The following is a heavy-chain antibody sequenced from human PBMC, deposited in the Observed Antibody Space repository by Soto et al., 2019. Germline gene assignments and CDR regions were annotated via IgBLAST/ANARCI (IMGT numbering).Heavy chain of an antibody. V-gene: IGHV1-3*01. Sequence: SLKVACKASGYTFTSYAMHWLRQAPGQRLEWMGWINAGNGNTKYSQKFQGRVTITRDTSASTAYMELSSLRSEDTAVYYCARGGSLYWYFDLWGRGTLVTVSS. CDR3: ARGGSLYWYFDL. D-gene: IGHD1-26*01. J-gene: IGHJ2*01. CDR2: INAGNGNT. CDR1: GYTFTSYA.